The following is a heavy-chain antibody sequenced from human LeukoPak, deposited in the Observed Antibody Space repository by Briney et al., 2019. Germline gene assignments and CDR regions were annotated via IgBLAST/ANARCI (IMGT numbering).Heavy chain of an antibody. Sequence: GGSLRLSCAASGFTFSSYAMHWVRQAPGKGLEYVSAISSNGGSTYYANSVKGRFTISRDNSKNTLYLQINSLSAEDTAVYYCATDRAAGKYHFDYWGQGTLVTVSS. CDR3: ATDRAAGKYHFDY. V-gene: IGHV3-64*01. D-gene: IGHD6-13*01. J-gene: IGHJ4*02. CDR1: GFTFSSYA. CDR2: ISSNGGST.